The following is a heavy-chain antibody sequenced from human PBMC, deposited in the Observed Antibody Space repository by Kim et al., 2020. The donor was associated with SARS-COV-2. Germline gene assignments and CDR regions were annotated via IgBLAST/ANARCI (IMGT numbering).Heavy chain of an antibody. CDR3: ARDGPITMVRGVIDYYYYGMDV. Sequence: ASVKVSCKASGYTFTSYAMHWVRQAPGQRLEWMGWINAGNGNTKYSQKFQGRVTITRDTSASTAYMELSSLRSEDTAVYYCARDGPITMVRGVIDYYYYGMDVWGQGTTVTVSS. J-gene: IGHJ6*02. V-gene: IGHV1-3*01. D-gene: IGHD3-10*01. CDR1: GYTFTSYA. CDR2: INAGNGNT.